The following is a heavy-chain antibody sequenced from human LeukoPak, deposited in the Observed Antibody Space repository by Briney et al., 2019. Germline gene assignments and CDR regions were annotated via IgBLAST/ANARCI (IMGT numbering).Heavy chain of an antibody. V-gene: IGHV1-8*01. CDR2: MNPNSGNT. J-gene: IGHJ6*02. Sequence: ASVKVSCKASGYTFTSYDINWVRQATGQGLEWMGWMNPNSGNTGYAQKFQGRVTMTRNTSISTAYMELSSLRSEDTAVYYRASLGYDSSGYYYYGMDVWGQGTTVTVSS. CDR3: ASLGYDSSGYYYYGMDV. D-gene: IGHD3-22*01. CDR1: GYTFTSYD.